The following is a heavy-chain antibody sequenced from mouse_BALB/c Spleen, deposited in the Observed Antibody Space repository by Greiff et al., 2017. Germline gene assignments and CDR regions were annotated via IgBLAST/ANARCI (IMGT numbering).Heavy chain of an antibody. CDR3: EPNWDASWFAY. V-gene: IGHV1S29*02. J-gene: IGHJ3*01. CDR2: IYPYNGGT. D-gene: IGHD4-1*01. CDR1: GYTFTDYN. Sequence: VQLQQSGPELVKPGASVKISCKASGYTFTDYNMHWVKQSHGKSLEWIGYIYPYNGGTGYNQKFKSKATLTVDNSSSTAYMELRSLTSEDSAVYYCEPNWDASWFAYWGQGTLVTVSA.